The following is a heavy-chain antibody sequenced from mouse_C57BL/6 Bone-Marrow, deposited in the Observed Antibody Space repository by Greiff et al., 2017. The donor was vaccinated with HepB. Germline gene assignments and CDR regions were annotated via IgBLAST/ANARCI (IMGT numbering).Heavy chain of an antibody. Sequence: VQGVESGPELVKPGASVKISCKASGYSFSSSWMNWVKQRPGKGLEWIGRICPGDGDTNYNGKFKVKATLTADKSSSTAYMQLSILTSEDSAVYFCARESLLWPYYFDYWGQGTTLTVSS. V-gene: IGHV1-82*01. CDR2: ICPGDGDT. CDR1: GYSFSSSW. CDR3: ARESLLWPYYFDY. J-gene: IGHJ2*01. D-gene: IGHD2-1*01.